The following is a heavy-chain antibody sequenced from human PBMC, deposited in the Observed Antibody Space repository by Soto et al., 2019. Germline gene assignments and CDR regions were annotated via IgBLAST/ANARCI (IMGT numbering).Heavy chain of an antibody. Sequence: SETLSLTCTVSGGSISSYYWSWIRQPPGKGLEWIGYIYYSGSINYNPSLKSRVTISVDTSKNQFSLKLSSVTAADTAVYYCARAYYYDSSGYPYYFDYWGQGTLVTVSS. CDR3: ARAYYYDSSGYPYYFDY. CDR2: IYYSGSI. D-gene: IGHD3-22*01. CDR1: GGSISSYY. V-gene: IGHV4-59*01. J-gene: IGHJ4*02.